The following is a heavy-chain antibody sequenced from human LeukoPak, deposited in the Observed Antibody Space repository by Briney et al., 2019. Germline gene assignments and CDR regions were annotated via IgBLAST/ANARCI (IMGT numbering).Heavy chain of an antibody. CDR1: GYSFSDYY. CDR2: INPNSGGT. V-gene: IGHV1/OR15-1*04. CDR3: ATGGGDFWSGYYNWFDP. Sequence: ASVKVSCKASGYSFSDYYLHWVRQAPGQELEWMGWINPNSGGTDYAQKFQGRVTMTEDTSTDTAYMELSSLRSEDTAVYYCATGGGDFWSGYYNWFDPWGQGTLVTVSS. J-gene: IGHJ5*02. D-gene: IGHD3-3*01.